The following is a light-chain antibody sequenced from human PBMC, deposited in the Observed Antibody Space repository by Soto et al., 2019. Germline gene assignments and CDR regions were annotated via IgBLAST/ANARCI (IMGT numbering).Light chain of an antibody. Sequence: DIQVTQSPSTLSASVGDRVTITCRASQSISTWLAWFQQKPGRAPKVLISKASTLESGVPSRFSGDGSGTEFTLTISSLQTDELATYYCQQYGAGSPWTFGQGTKVELK. V-gene: IGKV1-5*03. CDR1: QSISTW. CDR3: QQYGAGSPWT. CDR2: KAS. J-gene: IGKJ1*01.